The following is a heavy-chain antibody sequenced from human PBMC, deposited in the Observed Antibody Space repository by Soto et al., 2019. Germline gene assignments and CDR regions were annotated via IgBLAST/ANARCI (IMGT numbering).Heavy chain of an antibody. CDR3: ARASSTSANYYMDV. D-gene: IGHD2-2*01. CDR2: IGTAGDT. J-gene: IGHJ6*03. Sequence: PGGSLRLCCAASGFTFSSYDMHWVRQATGKGLEWVSAIGTAGDTYYPGSVKGRFTISRENAKNSLYLQMNSLRAGDTAVYYCARASSTSANYYMDVWGKGTTVTVSS. CDR1: GFTFSSYD. V-gene: IGHV3-13*01.